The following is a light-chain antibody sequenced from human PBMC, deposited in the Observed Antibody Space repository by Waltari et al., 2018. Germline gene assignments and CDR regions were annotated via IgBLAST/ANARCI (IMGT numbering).Light chain of an antibody. CDR3: LLFYNGAYV. J-gene: IGLJ1*01. CDR1: TGVVTSGYF. Sequence: QTVVTQEPSLTVSPGGTVTLTCASSTGVVTSGYFPTWFQPKPGHPPRPLISTLDNKPSWTPARLSGSLMGGKAALTLSGVQPEDEADYYCLLFYNGAYVFGSGTKVTVL. V-gene: IGLV7-43*01. CDR2: TLD.